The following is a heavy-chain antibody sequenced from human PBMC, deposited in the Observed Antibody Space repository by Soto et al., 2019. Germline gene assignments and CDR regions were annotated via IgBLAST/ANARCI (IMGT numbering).Heavy chain of an antibody. J-gene: IGHJ4*02. CDR1: GFTFSSYA. CDR3: TTDDPINSY. CDR2: IKSKTDGGTR. V-gene: IGHV3-15*01. Sequence: GGSLRLSCAASGFTFSSYAMSWVRQAPGKGLEWVGRIKSKTDGGTRDYAAPVKGRFTISRDDSRNTLSLQMNSLKTEDTAVYYCTTDDPINSYWGQGTLVTVSS.